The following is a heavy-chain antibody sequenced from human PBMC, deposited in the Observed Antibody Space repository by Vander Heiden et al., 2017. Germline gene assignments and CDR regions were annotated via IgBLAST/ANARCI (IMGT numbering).Heavy chain of an antibody. Sequence: EVQVVESGGDLVQPGGSLRLSVGGSGFTFGNYWMHWVRQVPGKGLVWVSRLNPDGSRKDYANSVEGRFIISRDNVKNRVYLQMNSLRVEDTAVYYCVRSFNGDNEFWGQGTLVSVAS. CDR2: LNPDGSRK. J-gene: IGHJ4*02. CDR1: GFTFGNYW. V-gene: IGHV3-74*01. D-gene: IGHD2-8*01. CDR3: VRSFNGDNEF.